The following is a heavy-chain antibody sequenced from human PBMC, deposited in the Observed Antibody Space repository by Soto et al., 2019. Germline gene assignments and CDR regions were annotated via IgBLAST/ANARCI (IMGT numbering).Heavy chain of an antibody. CDR2: IYDSGST. Sequence: TSETLSLTGTVSGGSISSGDYYWSWIRQPPGKGLEWIGYIYDSGSTYYNPSLKTRVTISVDTSKNQFSLKLSSVTAADTAVYYCALKTYIDFWSDRNWFDPWGQGTLVTVSS. CDR1: GGSISSGDYY. V-gene: IGHV4-30-4*01. D-gene: IGHD3-3*01. J-gene: IGHJ5*02. CDR3: ALKTYIDFWSDRNWFDP.